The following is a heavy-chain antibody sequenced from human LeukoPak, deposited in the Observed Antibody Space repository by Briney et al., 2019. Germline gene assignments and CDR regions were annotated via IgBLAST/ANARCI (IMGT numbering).Heavy chain of an antibody. CDR3: ARETPYGSGSYPFDY. V-gene: IGHV4-34*01. J-gene: IGHJ4*02. Sequence: PSETLSLTCAVYGGSFSGYYWSWIRQPPGKGLEWIGEINHSGSTNYNPSLKSRVTISVDTSKKQFSLRLSSVTAADTAVYYCARETPYGSGSYPFDYWGQEILVTVSS. CDR2: INHSGST. D-gene: IGHD3-10*01. CDR1: GGSFSGYY.